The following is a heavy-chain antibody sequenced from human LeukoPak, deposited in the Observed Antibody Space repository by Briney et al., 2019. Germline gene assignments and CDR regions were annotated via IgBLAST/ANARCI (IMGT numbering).Heavy chain of an antibody. J-gene: IGHJ6*03. CDR2: INSDESST. V-gene: IGHV3-74*01. CDR1: GFTFSSYW. CDR3: AREVTRVDYYYMDV. Sequence: GGSLRLSCAASGFTFSSYWMHWVRQAPGKGLGWVSRINSDESSTSYADSVKGRFSISRDNAKNTLYLQMSSLRAEDTAVYYCAREVTRVDYYYMDVWGKGTTVTVSS. D-gene: IGHD3-10*01.